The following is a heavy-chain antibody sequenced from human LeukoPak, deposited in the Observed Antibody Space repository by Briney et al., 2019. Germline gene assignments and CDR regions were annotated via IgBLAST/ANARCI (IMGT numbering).Heavy chain of an antibody. CDR2: ISAYNGNT. D-gene: IGHD2-2*02. CDR1: GYTFTSYG. J-gene: IGHJ4*02. V-gene: IGHV1-18*01. CDR3: ARAQDCSSISCYTLGSGV. Sequence: GASVKVSCKASGYTFTSYGISWVRQAPGQGLEWMGWISAYNGNTNYAQKLQGRVTMTTDTSTSTAYMELRSLRSDDTAVYYCARAQDCSSISCYTLGSGVWGQGTLVTVSS.